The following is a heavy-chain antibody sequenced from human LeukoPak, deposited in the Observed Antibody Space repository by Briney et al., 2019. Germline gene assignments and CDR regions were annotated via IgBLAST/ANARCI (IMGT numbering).Heavy chain of an antibody. CDR2: INPNSGGT. Sequence: ASVKVSCKASGYTFTGYYMHWVRQAPGQGLAWMGWINPNSGGTNYAQKFQGRVTMTRDTSISTAYMELSRLRSDDTAVYYCARDGQYYDFWSGYPEAPPYGMDVWGQGTTVTVSS. D-gene: IGHD3-3*01. CDR3: ARDGQYYDFWSGYPEAPPYGMDV. CDR1: GYTFTGYY. V-gene: IGHV1-2*02. J-gene: IGHJ6*02.